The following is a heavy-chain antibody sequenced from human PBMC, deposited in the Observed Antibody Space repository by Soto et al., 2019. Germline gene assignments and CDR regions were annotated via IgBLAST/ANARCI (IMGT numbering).Heavy chain of an antibody. CDR1: GYTLTELS. J-gene: IGHJ6*03. V-gene: IGHV1-24*01. CDR2: FDPEDGET. Sequence: QVQLVQSGAEVKKPGASVKVSCKVSGYTLTELSMHWVRQAPGKGLEWMGGFDPEDGETIYAQKFQGRVTMTEDTSTDTAYMELSSLRSEDTALYYCATFPPPAYYDFWSGYYKPYYYYYMDVWGKGTTVTVSS. CDR3: ATFPPPAYYDFWSGYYKPYYYYYMDV. D-gene: IGHD3-3*01.